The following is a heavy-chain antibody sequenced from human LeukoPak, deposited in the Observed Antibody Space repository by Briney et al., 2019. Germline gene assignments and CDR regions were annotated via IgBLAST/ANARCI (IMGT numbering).Heavy chain of an antibody. CDR3: AKGSGSSCYSPCDY. CDR1: QFTFSCYW. J-gene: IGHJ4*02. Sequence: GGSLRLSCAASQFTFSCYWMSWVRQAPGKGLEWVSVICANDGNTYYADAVKGRFTISRDNSKDTLYLQMDSLRAEDTAVYYCAKGSGSSCYSPCDYWGQGILVTVSS. CDR2: ICANDGNT. D-gene: IGHD2-15*01. V-gene: IGHV3-23*01.